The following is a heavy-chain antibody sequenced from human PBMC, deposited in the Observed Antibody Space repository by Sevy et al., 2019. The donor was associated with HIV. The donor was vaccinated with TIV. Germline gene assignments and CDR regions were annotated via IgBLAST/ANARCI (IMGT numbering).Heavy chain of an antibody. J-gene: IGHJ4*02. CDR2: IKQDQSEK. CDR3: AREVGGFNWRPYYFDS. CDR1: GFIFTDYW. Sequence: GGSLRLSCETSGFIFTDYWMSWVRQIPGKGLEWVATIKQDQSEKYYVDSVKGRFAISRDSAKKSVSLQMNGLRAEDTALYFCAREVGGFNWRPYYFDSWGQRTLVTASS. V-gene: IGHV3-7*01. D-gene: IGHD3-3*01.